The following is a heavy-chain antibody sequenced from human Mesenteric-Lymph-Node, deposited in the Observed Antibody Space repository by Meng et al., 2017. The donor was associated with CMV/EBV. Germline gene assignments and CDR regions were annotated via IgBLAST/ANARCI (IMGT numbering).Heavy chain of an antibody. CDR2: IRQDEREK. J-gene: IGHJ4*02. Sequence: SCAASGFTFSTSWMSWVRQAPGKGLEWVANIRQDEREKYYVDSVKGRFTISRDNVQNSLYLQMNSLRVEDTAVYYCARGLTMIEVWGQGTLVTVSS. V-gene: IGHV3-7*04. CDR1: GFTFSTSW. CDR3: ARGLTMIEV. D-gene: IGHD3-22*01.